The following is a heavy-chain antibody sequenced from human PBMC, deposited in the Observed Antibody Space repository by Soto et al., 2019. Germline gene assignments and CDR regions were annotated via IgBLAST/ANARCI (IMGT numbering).Heavy chain of an antibody. Sequence: PSETLSLTCTVSGGSISSGDYYWSWIRQPPGKGLEWIGYIYYSGSTYYNPSLKSRVTISVDTSKNQFSLKLSSVTAADTAVYYCARADGLLGYCSGGSCGFDYWGQGTLVTVSS. CDR1: GGSISSGDYY. CDR3: ARADGLLGYCSGGSCGFDY. CDR2: IYYSGST. J-gene: IGHJ4*02. D-gene: IGHD2-15*01. V-gene: IGHV4-30-4*01.